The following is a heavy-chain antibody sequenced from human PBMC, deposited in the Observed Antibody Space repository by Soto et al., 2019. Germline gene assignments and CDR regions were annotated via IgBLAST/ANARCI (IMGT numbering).Heavy chain of an antibody. CDR1: GGSISSSSYY. Sequence: LCGGSISSSSYYWGWIRQPPEKGLEWIGSIYYSGSTYYNPSLKSRVTISVDTSKNQFSLKLSSVTAADTAVYYCARLSIPTGHAFDIWGQGTMVTVSS. J-gene: IGHJ3*02. V-gene: IGHV4-39*01. CDR3: ARLSIPTGHAFDI. CDR2: IYYSGST.